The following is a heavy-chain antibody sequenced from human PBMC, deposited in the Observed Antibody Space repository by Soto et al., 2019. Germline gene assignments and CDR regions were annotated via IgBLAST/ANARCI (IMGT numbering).Heavy chain of an antibody. J-gene: IGHJ4*02. CDR1: GYIFTKSA. CDR3: ARDVVAAGNFNCDY. Sequence: QVHLVQSGAEVKKPGASVKVSCKASGYIFTKSAMHWVRQAPGQRLEWMGWISGGNGNTKYSPKLQDRVTITRDTSASTAYMELSSLRSEDTALYYCARDVVAAGNFNCDYWGQGTLVTVSS. CDR2: ISGGNGNT. V-gene: IGHV1-3*01. D-gene: IGHD6-25*01.